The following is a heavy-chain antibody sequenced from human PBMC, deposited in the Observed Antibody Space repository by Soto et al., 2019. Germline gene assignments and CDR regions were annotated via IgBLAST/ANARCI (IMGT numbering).Heavy chain of an antibody. Sequence: PGGSLRLSCAASGFTFSSYGMHWVRQAPGKGLEWVAVISYDGSNKYYADSVKGRFTISRDNSKNTLYLQMNSLRAEDTAVYYCALAAAGTGYYYYGMDVWGQGTTVTVSS. CDR3: ALAAAGTGYYYYGMDV. CDR2: ISYDGSNK. V-gene: IGHV3-30*03. CDR1: GFTFSSYG. D-gene: IGHD6-13*01. J-gene: IGHJ6*02.